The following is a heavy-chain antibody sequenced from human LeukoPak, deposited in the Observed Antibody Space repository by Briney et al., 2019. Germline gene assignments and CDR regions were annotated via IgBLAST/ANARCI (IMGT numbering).Heavy chain of an antibody. V-gene: IGHV1-69*05. CDR3: ARSFRDSSGWYYFDY. Sequence: ASVKVSCKASGGTFSSYAISWVRQAPGQGLEWMGGIIPIFGTANYAQKFQGRVTITTDESTSTAYMGLSSLRSEDTAVYYCARSFRDSSGWYYFDYWGQGTLVTVSS. CDR1: GGTFSSYA. CDR2: IIPIFGTA. J-gene: IGHJ4*02. D-gene: IGHD3-22*01.